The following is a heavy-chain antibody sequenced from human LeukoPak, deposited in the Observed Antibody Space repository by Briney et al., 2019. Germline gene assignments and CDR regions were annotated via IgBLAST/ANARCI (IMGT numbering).Heavy chain of an antibody. J-gene: IGHJ4*02. Sequence: GGSLRLSCAASGFTFSSYSMNWVCQAPGKGLEWVSSISSSSSYIYYADSVKGRFTISRDNAKNSLYLQMNSLRAEDTAVYYCASFLVGDSSGYSVDYWGQGTLVTVSS. CDR1: GFTFSSYS. V-gene: IGHV3-21*01. CDR3: ASFLVGDSSGYSVDY. CDR2: ISSSSSYI. D-gene: IGHD3-22*01.